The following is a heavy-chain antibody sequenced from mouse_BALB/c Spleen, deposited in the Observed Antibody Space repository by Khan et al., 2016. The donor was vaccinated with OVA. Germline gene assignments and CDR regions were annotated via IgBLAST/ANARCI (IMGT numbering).Heavy chain of an antibody. D-gene: IGHD1-1*01. Sequence: EVQLQESGPGLVKPSQSLSLTCTVTGYSITSDYAWNWIRQFPGNKLEWMGSISYSGSANYNPSLKSRISITRDTSKHQFFLQLNSVTTEDTATEYCARGYFGTSLFAYWGQGTLVTVSA. V-gene: IGHV3-2*02. CDR1: GYSITSDYA. CDR3: ARGYFGTSLFAY. CDR2: ISYSGSA. J-gene: IGHJ3*01.